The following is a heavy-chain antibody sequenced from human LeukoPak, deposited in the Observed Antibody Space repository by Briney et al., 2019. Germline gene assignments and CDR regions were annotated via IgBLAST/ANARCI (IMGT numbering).Heavy chain of an antibody. CDR2: ISSSGSTI. CDR3: TATGDDYYYYMDV. CDR1: GFTFSSYE. V-gene: IGHV3-48*03. Sequence: GGSLRLSCAASGFTFSSYEMNWVRQAPGKGLEWVSYISSSGSTIYYADSVKGRFTISRDNAKNSLYLQMNSLRAEDTAVYYCTATGDDYYYYMDVWGKGTTVTISS. J-gene: IGHJ6*03. D-gene: IGHD3-10*01.